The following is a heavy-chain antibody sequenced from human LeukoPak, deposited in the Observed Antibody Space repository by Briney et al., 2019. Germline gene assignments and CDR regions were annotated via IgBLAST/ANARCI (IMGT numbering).Heavy chain of an antibody. CDR1: GFTFRTYA. D-gene: IGHD6-6*01. Sequence: HPGGSLRLSCAASGFTFRTYAMNWVRQAPGKGLEWVSSTIGSGASTYYADSVKGRFTIGRDNAKNTLYMQMNSLRADDTALYYCAKARSYSTSSLTFDMWGQGAMVTVSS. J-gene: IGHJ3*02. V-gene: IGHV3-23*01. CDR2: TIGSGAST. CDR3: AKARSYSTSSLTFDM.